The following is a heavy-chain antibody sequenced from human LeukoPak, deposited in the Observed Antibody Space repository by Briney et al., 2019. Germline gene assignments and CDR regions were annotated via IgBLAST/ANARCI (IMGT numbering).Heavy chain of an antibody. CDR3: VRFNWNHEGYGMDV. J-gene: IGHJ6*02. CDR2: ISSSSSYI. Sequence: GGSLRLSCAASGFTFSSYSRNWVRQAPGKGLEWVSSISSSSSYIYYADSVKGRFTISRDNAKNSLYLQMNSLRAEDTAVYYCVRFNWNHEGYGMDVWGQGTTVTVSS. CDR1: GFTFSSYS. V-gene: IGHV3-21*01. D-gene: IGHD1-20*01.